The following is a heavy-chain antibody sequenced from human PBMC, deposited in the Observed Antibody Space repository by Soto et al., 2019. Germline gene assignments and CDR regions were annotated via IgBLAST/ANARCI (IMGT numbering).Heavy chain of an antibody. Sequence: EVRLEESGGGLVQPGGSLRLSCAASXXPVSSYYMRWVRHAPGKGLEWVSVIYGDGSTYYADSVKGRFTISRDSSKNTVYLQMNSLRDEDTAVYYCASCHWNGPNDYWGQGTLVTVSS. D-gene: IGHD1-1*01. J-gene: IGHJ4*02. V-gene: IGHV3-66*01. CDR3: ASCHWNGPNDY. CDR2: IYGDGST. CDR1: XXPVSSYY.